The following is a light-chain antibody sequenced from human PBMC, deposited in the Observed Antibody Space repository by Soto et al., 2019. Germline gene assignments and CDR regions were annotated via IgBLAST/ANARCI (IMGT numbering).Light chain of an antibody. J-gene: IGKJ1*01. V-gene: IGKV3-20*01. CDR2: GAS. Sequence: IVFTQSPGTRPLSPGERATLPCRASQSVSSSYLAWSQQKPGQAPRRLFFGASIRETGLPDRFSGGGAGTDFTLTISRLEPEDFAVYYCQQYGSSTGTFGQGTKVDIK. CDR3: QQYGSSTGT. CDR1: QSVSSSY.